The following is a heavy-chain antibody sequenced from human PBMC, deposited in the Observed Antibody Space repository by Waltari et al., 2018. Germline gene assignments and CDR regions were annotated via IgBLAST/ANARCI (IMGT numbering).Heavy chain of an antibody. J-gene: IGHJ4*02. V-gene: IGHV4-38-2*01. CDR2: IYQSGST. Sequence: QVQLHESGPGLVKSSETLSLTCAVSGYSISSGYYWGWIRQPPGKGLEWIGTIYQSGSTYDNPSLNSRITISLDTSKNQFSLKLNSVTAADTAVYYCARHQVGGRDFEYWGQGTLVTVSS. CDR1: GYSISSGYY. D-gene: IGHD1-26*01. CDR3: ARHQVGGRDFEY.